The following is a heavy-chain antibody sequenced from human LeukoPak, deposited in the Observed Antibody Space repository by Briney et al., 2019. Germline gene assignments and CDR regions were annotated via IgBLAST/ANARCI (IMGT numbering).Heavy chain of an antibody. Sequence: GASVKASCKASGYTFTGYYMHWVRQAPGQGLEWMGWINPNSGGTNYAQKFQGRVTMTRDTSISTAYMELSRLRSDDTAVYYCARGGYFDWLFNYYFDYWGQGTLVTVSS. CDR2: INPNSGGT. CDR3: ARGGYFDWLFNYYFDY. V-gene: IGHV1-2*02. CDR1: GYTFTGYY. D-gene: IGHD3-9*01. J-gene: IGHJ4*02.